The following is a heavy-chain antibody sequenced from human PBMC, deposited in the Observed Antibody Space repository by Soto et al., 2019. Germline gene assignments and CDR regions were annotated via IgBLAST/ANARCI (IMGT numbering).Heavy chain of an antibody. D-gene: IGHD1-1*01. CDR2: IYYSGST. CDR3: ARMTNDAFDI. V-gene: IGHV4-61*01. J-gene: IGHJ3*02. CDR1: GGSVSSGSYY. Sequence: QVQLQESGPGLVKPSETLSLTCTVSGGSVSSGSYYWSWIRQPPGKGLEWIRYIYYSGSTNYNPSLKIRVTISVDTSKNQFSLKLSSVTAADTAVYYCARMTNDAFDIWGQGTMVTVSS.